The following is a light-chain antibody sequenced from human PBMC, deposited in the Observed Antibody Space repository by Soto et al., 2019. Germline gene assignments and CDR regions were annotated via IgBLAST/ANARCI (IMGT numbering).Light chain of an antibody. CDR3: SSYTRSSSYV. Sequence: QCALTQPDSVSGAPGQAITISCTGTSSDVGNYNYVSWYQHHPGKAPKLMVYDVSHRPSGVSNRFSGSKSGSTASLTISGLQAEDEADYYCSSYTRSSSYVFELGPRSPS. CDR1: SSDVGNYNY. CDR2: DVS. J-gene: IGLJ1*01. V-gene: IGLV2-14*03.